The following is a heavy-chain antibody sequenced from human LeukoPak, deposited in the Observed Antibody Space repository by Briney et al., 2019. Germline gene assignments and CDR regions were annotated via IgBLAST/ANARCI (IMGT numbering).Heavy chain of an antibody. CDR1: GGTFSSYA. V-gene: IGHV1-69*13. D-gene: IGHD3-3*01. Sequence: SVKVSCKASGGTFSSYAISWVRQAPGQGLEWMGGIIPIFGTANYAQKFQGRVTITADESTSTAYMELSSLRSEDTAVYYCASEKYYDFWSGYIYYYGMDVWGQGTTVTVSS. J-gene: IGHJ6*02. CDR2: IIPIFGTA. CDR3: ASEKYYDFWSGYIYYYGMDV.